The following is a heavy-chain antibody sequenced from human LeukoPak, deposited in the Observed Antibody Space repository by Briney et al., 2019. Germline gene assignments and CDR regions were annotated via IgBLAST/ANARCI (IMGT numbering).Heavy chain of an antibody. J-gene: IGHJ4*02. CDR1: GFTFSTYS. CDR3: ARDLRSGWYYFDF. V-gene: IGHV3-48*02. D-gene: IGHD6-19*01. CDR2: IGSSSDTI. Sequence: PGGSLRLSCAASGFTFSTYSMNWLRQAPEKGLEWVSYIGSSSDTIYYADSVKGRFTISRDNAKNSLYLQMNSLRDQDTAVYYCARDLRSGWYYFDFWGQGTLVTVSS.